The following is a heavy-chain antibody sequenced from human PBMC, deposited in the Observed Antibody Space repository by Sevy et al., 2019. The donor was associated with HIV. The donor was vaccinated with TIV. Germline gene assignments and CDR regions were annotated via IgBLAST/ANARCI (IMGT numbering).Heavy chain of an antibody. J-gene: IGHJ4*02. CDR3: ARVAVDYCTDDCYHRFDY. Sequence: GGSLRLSCAASGFTFTLYAIHWVRHAPGKGLEWVALISYSGTNKYYADSVKGRFTISRDDSKNTAYLQMNNLRTDDTAVYYCARVAVDYCTDDCYHRFDYWGQGTQVTVSS. D-gene: IGHD2-21*02. V-gene: IGHV3-30-3*01. CDR2: ISYSGTNK. CDR1: GFTFTLYA.